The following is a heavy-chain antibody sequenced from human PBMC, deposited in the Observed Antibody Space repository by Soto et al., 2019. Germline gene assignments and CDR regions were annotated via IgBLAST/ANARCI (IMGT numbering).Heavy chain of an antibody. V-gene: IGHV3-9*01. Sequence: EVQLVESGGGLVQPGRSLRLSCAASGFTFDDYAMHWVRQAPGKGLEWVSGISWNSGSIGYADSVKGRFTISRDNAKNSLYLQMNSLRAEDTALYYCAKDIWVSGSSWSIECAFDIWGQGTMVTVSS. D-gene: IGHD6-13*01. CDR2: ISWNSGSI. J-gene: IGHJ3*02. CDR1: GFTFDDYA. CDR3: AKDIWVSGSSWSIECAFDI.